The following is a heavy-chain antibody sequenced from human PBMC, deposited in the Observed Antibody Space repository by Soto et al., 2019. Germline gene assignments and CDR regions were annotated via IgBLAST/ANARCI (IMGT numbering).Heavy chain of an antibody. V-gene: IGHV1-69*13. CDR2: IIPVFQTA. D-gene: IGHD3-22*01. CDR3: ARGGSGYTRFNEF. CDR1: GGLFSSYP. J-gene: IGHJ4*02. Sequence: ASVKVSCKASGGLFSSYPISWVRQVPGQGLEWMGGIIPVFQTAYYTQRFQGRVTITADESTNTAYMELSSLRSEDTAIYYCARGGSGYTRFNEFGGQGTLVTVSS.